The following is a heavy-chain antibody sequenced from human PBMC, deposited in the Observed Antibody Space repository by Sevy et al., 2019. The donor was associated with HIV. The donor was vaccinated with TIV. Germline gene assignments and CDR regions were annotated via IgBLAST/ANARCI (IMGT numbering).Heavy chain of an antibody. D-gene: IGHD3-10*01. J-gene: IGHJ4*02. V-gene: IGHV3-21*01. CDR2: ISSASSYI. Sequence: GGSLRLSCAASGFTLNYHFMNWVRQVPGKGLEWVSYISSASSYINYSDSVKGRFTISRDNAKNLVFLEMNNLRPEDTAVYFCARGDYYGSLYYFDYWGQGTLVTVSS. CDR1: GFTLNYHF. CDR3: ARGDYYGSLYYFDY.